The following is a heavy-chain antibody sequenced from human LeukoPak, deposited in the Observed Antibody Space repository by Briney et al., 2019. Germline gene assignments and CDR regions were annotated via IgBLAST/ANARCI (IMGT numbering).Heavy chain of an antibody. V-gene: IGHV4-34*01. CDR3: ARDRSGWYGDFDY. D-gene: IGHD6-19*01. CDR2: INHSGST. CDR1: GGSFSGYY. J-gene: IGHJ4*02. Sequence: SETLSLTCAVYGGSFSGYYWSWIRQPPGKGLEWIGEINHSGSTNYNPSLKSRVTISVDTSKNQFSLKLSSVTAADTAVYYCARDRSGWYGDFDYWGQGTLVTVSS.